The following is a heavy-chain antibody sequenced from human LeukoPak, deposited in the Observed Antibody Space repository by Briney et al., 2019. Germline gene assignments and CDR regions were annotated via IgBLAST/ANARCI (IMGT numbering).Heavy chain of an antibody. CDR2: MYYRGRS. CDR1: GGSLSNYY. D-gene: IGHD2-21*01. CDR3: ARAPRHMAPFDY. J-gene: IGHJ4*02. V-gene: IGHV4-59*12. Sequence: PSETLSLTCTVSGGSLSNYYWSWIRQPPGKGLEWIGYMYYRGRSNYNPSLKSRVTISVDTSKNQFSLKLSSVTAADTAVYYCARAPRHMAPFDYWGQGTLVTVSS.